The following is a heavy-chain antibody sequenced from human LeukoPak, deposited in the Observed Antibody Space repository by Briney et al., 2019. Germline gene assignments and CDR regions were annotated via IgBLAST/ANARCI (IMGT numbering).Heavy chain of an antibody. CDR2: ISYDGSNK. J-gene: IGHJ4*02. Sequence: GRSLRLSCAASGFTFSSYAMHWVRQAPGKGLEWVAVISYDGSNKKYADSVKGRFTVSRDNSKNTVYLQMNSLRAEDTAVYYCARGFPHYYDSRGIKFDYWGQGTLVTVSS. V-gene: IGHV3-30*04. D-gene: IGHD3-22*01. CDR1: GFTFSSYA. CDR3: ARGFPHYYDSRGIKFDY.